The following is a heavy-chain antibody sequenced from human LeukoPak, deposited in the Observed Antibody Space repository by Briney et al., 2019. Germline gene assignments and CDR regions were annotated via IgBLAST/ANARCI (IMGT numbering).Heavy chain of an antibody. D-gene: IGHD2-15*01. CDR2: INHSGST. Sequence: PSETLSLTCAVYGGSFSGYYWSWIRQPPGKGLEWIGEINHSGSTNYNPSLKRRVTISVDTSKNQFSLKLSSVTAADTAVYYCARASLVVVVATGIWFDPWGQGTLVTVSS. CDR3: ARASLVVVVATGIWFDP. CDR1: GGSFSGYY. V-gene: IGHV4-34*01. J-gene: IGHJ5*02.